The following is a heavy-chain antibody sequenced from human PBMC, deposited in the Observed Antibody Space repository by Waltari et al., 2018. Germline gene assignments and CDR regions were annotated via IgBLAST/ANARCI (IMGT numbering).Heavy chain of an antibody. V-gene: IGHV3-74*03. J-gene: IGHJ4*02. CDR3: TTNPGY. CDR2: MKTDGTSI. Sequence: EVQLVESGGGLVQPGGSLRLSCAASGFSTDYWLDWVRQAPGKGLVWVSRMKTDGTSITYADSVKGRFTISRYSAKNTYDLQMNGLRAEDTAVYYCTTNPGYWGQGTLVTVSS. CDR1: GFSTDYW.